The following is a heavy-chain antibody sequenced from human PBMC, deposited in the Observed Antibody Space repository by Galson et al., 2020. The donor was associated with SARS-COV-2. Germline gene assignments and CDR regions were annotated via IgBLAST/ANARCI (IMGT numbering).Heavy chain of an antibody. CDR1: AYTFTDYY. CDR3: ARLGYYDVLTGYIVDV. J-gene: IGHJ6*02. D-gene: IGHD3-9*01. V-gene: IGHV1-2*02. Sequence: ASVQVSCKASAYTFTDYYIHWVRQAPGQGLEWMGWINHKSGGTNYAQKSEGRVTMTRDTSITTAYMELSRLRADDTAVYYCARLGYYDVLTGYIVDVWGQGTMVTVSS. CDR2: INHKSGGT.